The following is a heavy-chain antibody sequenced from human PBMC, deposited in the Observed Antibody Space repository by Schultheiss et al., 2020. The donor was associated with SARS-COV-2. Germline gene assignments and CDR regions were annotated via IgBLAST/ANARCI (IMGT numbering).Heavy chain of an antibody. V-gene: IGHV3-23*01. Sequence: GGSLRLSCAASGFTFSSYAMSWVRQAPGKGLEWVSAISGSGGSTYYADSVKGRFTISRDNSKNTLYLQMNSLRAEDTAVYYCASHYSNYRYYYYGMDVWGQGTTVTVSS. CDR3: ASHYSNYRYYYYGMDV. CDR2: ISGSGGST. CDR1: GFTFSSYA. J-gene: IGHJ6*02. D-gene: IGHD4-11*01.